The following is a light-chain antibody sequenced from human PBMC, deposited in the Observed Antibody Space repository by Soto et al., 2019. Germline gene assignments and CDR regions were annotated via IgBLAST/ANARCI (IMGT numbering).Light chain of an antibody. CDR3: QQYGSSTWP. CDR2: GAS. J-gene: IGKJ1*01. CDR1: QSVSSSY. Sequence: EIVLTQSPGTLSLSPGERATLSCRASQSVSSSYLAWYQQKPGQAPRLLIYGASSRATGIPDRFSGSGSGTDFTLTISRLEPDDFAVYYCQQYGSSTWPFGQGTKVDIK. V-gene: IGKV3-20*01.